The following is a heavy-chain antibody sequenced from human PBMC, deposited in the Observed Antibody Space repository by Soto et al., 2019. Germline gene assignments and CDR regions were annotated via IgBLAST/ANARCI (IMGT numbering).Heavy chain of an antibody. CDR2: IYYSGSA. V-gene: IGHV4-39*01. D-gene: IGHD2-2*01. J-gene: IGHJ5*02. Sequence: PSDTLSLTCTVSGGSISSGDYYWSWIRQPPGKGLEWIGCIYYSGSAYYSPSLKSRVTMSVDTSKNQLSLKLSSVTAADTAVYYCARLHCNSPNCVPLDPWGQGTLVTAPQ. CDR1: GGSISSGDYY. CDR3: ARLHCNSPNCVPLDP.